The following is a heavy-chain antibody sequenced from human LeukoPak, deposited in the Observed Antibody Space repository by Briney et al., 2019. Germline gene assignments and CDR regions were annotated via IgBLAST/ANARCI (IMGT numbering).Heavy chain of an antibody. CDR3: ARVIRGSYGRDYYYYMDV. CDR2: ISAYNGNT. CDR1: GYTFTSYG. V-gene: IGHV1-18*01. Sequence: ASVKVSCKASGYTFTSYGISWVRQAPGQGLEWMGWISAYNGNTNYAQKLQGRVTMTTDTSTSTACMELRSLRSDDTAVYYCARVIRGSYGRDYYYYMDVWGKGTTVTVSS. D-gene: IGHD1-26*01. J-gene: IGHJ6*03.